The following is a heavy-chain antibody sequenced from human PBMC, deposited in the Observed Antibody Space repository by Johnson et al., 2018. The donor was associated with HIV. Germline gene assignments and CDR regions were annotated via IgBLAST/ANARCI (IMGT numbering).Heavy chain of an antibody. CDR1: GFAFSDCY. D-gene: IGHD6-13*01. CDR3: ARGRYSSSWYVGGLDAFDI. V-gene: IGHV3-11*04. Sequence: QVQLVESGGGLVKPGGSLRLSCAASGFAFSDCYMSWIRQAPGKGLEWISYISGSGSTIYYADSVKGRFTISRDNAKNSLYLQMNSLRAEDTAMYYCARGRYSSSWYVGGLDAFDIWGQGTMVTVSS. J-gene: IGHJ3*02. CDR2: ISGSGSTI.